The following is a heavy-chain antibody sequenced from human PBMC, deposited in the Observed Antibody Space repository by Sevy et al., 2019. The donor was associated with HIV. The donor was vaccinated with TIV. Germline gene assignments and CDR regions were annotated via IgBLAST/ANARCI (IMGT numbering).Heavy chain of an antibody. CDR2: ISWNSGSK. V-gene: IGHV3-9*01. CDR3: TKSLSYGYYYYGMDV. CDR1: GFTFNDYG. Sequence: GGSLRLSCAAPGFTFNDYGMHWVRQAPGKGLEWVSGISWNSGSKGYADSVKGRFIISRDNAKNSLYLQMNSLRAEDTALYYCTKSLSYGYYYYGMDVWGQGTTVTVSS. D-gene: IGHD3-16*02. J-gene: IGHJ6*02.